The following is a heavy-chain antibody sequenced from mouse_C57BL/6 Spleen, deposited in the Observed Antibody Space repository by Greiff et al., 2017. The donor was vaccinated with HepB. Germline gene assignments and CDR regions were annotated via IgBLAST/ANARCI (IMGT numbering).Heavy chain of an antibody. Sequence: DVKLQESGPGLVKPSQSLSLTCSVTGYSITSGYYWNWIRQFPGNKLEWMGYISYDGSNNYNPSLKNRISITRDTSKNQFFLKLNSVTTEDTATYYCAREITTDWGQGTTLTVSS. CDR2: ISYDGSN. J-gene: IGHJ2*01. D-gene: IGHD1-1*01. V-gene: IGHV3-6*01. CDR3: AREITTD. CDR1: GYSITSGYY.